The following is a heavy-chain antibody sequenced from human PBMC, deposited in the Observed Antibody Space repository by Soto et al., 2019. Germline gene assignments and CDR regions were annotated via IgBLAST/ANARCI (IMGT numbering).Heavy chain of an antibody. V-gene: IGHV3-11*01. CDR3: ARTLKTPSSGWMIY. J-gene: IGHJ4*02. CDR1: GFTFSDYY. Sequence: GGSLRLSCAASGFTFSDYYMSWIRQAPGKGLEWVSYISSSGSNIYYADSVKGRFTISRDNAKNSLYLQMNSLRAEDTAVYYCARTLKTPSSGWMIYWGQGTLVTVSS. D-gene: IGHD6-19*01. CDR2: ISSSGSNI.